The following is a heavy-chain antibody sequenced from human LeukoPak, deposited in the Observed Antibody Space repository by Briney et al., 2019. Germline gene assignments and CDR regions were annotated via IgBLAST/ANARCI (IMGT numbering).Heavy chain of an antibody. CDR3: ARSPPPSSITIFWTFDP. D-gene: IGHD3-9*01. J-gene: IGHJ5*02. Sequence: PSETLSLTCTVSGGSISSSSYYWGWIRQPPGKGLEWIGSIYYSGSTYYNPSLKSRVTISVDTSKNQFSLKLSSVTAADTAVYYYARSPPPSSITIFWTFDPWGQGTLVTVSS. CDR1: GGSISSSSYY. CDR2: IYYSGST. V-gene: IGHV4-39*01.